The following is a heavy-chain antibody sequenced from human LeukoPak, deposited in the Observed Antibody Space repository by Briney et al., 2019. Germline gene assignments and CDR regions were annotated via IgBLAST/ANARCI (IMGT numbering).Heavy chain of an antibody. CDR1: GYTFTSYA. V-gene: IGHV1-3*01. D-gene: IGHD2-15*01. J-gene: IGHJ6*02. CDR2: INAGNGNT. CDR3: ASKDYCSGGSCYGGPNYYYYYGMDV. Sequence: EASVKVSCKASGYTFTSYAMHWVRQAPGQGLEWMGWINAGNGNTKYSQKFQGRVTITRDTSASTAYTELSSLRSEDTAVYYCASKDYCSGGSCYGGPNYYYYYGMDVWGQGTTVTVSS.